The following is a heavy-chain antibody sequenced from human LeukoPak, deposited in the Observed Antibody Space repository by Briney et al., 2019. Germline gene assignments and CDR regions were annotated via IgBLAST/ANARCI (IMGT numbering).Heavy chain of an antibody. CDR3: AKVRGWHYFDY. Sequence: GGSLRLSCAASGFTFSYYYLSWVRQAPGKGLEWVSYISAGGTTIDYADSVKGRFTISRDTAKNALYLQMYSLRVEDTAVYYCAKVRGWHYFDYWGQGTLVTVSS. V-gene: IGHV3-11*01. CDR1: GFTFSYYY. CDR2: ISAGGTTI. D-gene: IGHD6-19*01. J-gene: IGHJ4*02.